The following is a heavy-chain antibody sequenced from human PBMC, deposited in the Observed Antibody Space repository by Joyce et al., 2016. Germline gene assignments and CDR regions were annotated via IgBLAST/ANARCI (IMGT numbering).Heavy chain of an antibody. V-gene: IGHV4-4*02. D-gene: IGHD5-12*01. CDR1: GGSISSAHW. CDR3: VRNGAYSQDS. CDR2: IYLGGST. Sequence: QVQLQESGPGLVKPSGTPSLTCAVSGGSISSAHWWSWVRQPPGKGLEWIGEIYLGGSTTYNPSLKSRVTISVDKSKNQLSLKMNSVTAADTAVYYCVRNGAYSQDSWGQGTLVTVSS. J-gene: IGHJ5*01.